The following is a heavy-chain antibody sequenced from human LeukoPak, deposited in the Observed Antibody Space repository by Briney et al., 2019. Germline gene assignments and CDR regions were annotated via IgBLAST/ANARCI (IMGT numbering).Heavy chain of an antibody. Sequence: SETLSLTCTVSDYSISRGYYWGWIRQPPGKGLEWIGSIYHSGSTFYNPSLKSRVTISVDTSKNHFSLNLSSVTAADTAVYYCARSDGYGLVGIWGQGTMVTVSS. CDR1: DYSISRGYY. D-gene: IGHD3-10*01. J-gene: IGHJ3*02. CDR3: ARSDGYGLVGI. CDR2: IYHSGST. V-gene: IGHV4-38-2*02.